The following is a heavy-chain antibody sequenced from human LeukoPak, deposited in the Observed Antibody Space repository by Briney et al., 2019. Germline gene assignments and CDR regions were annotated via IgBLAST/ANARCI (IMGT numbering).Heavy chain of an antibody. D-gene: IGHD3-22*01. Sequence: GGSLRLSCAASGFTFSSYAMSWVRQAPGKGLEWVSAITTSGGGTYYTDSVKGRFTISRDNSKNTLYLQMNSLRAEDTAVYYCAKPNYYYDTSGYQYWGQGTLVTVST. V-gene: IGHV3-23*01. CDR1: GFTFSSYA. CDR3: AKPNYYYDTSGYQY. J-gene: IGHJ4*02. CDR2: ITTSGGGT.